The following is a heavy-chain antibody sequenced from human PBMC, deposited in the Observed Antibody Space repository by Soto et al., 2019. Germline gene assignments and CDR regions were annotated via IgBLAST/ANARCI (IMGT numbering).Heavy chain of an antibody. V-gene: IGHV3-74*01. CDR2: INSDGSST. Sequence: EVQLVESGGGLVQPGGSLRLSCAASGFTFSSYWMHWVRQAPGKGLVWVSRINSDGSSTSYADSVKGRFTISRDNAKNTLYLQMNSLRAEDTSVYYCARGYGDIGAADCTLRYFELWGRGTLVTVSS. J-gene: IGHJ2*01. CDR3: ARGYGDIGAADCTLRYFEL. CDR1: GFTFSSYW. D-gene: IGHD6-13*01.